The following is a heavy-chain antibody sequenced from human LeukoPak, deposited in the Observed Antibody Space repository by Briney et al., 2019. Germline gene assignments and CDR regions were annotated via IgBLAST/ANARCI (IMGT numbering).Heavy chain of an antibody. CDR1: GGSISSSGYY. J-gene: IGHJ5*02. V-gene: IGHV4-39*01. D-gene: IGHD1-26*01. CDR2: IYYSGST. Sequence: SETLSLTCTVSGGSISSSGYYWGWIRQPSGKGLEWIASIYYSGSTYYNPSLKSRVTISVDTSKNQLSLKLSSLTAADTAVYYCARHEYSGSYYGLSWFDPWGQGTLVTVSS. CDR3: ARHEYSGSYYGLSWFDP.